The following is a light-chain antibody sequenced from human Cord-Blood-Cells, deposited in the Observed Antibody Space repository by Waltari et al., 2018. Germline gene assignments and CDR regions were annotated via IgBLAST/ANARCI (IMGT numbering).Light chain of an antibody. CDR2: EGS. Sequence: QSALTQPASVSGSPGQSITISCTGTSSDVGSYNLVSWYQQHPGKAPKLMIYEGSKRPSGVSNLFSGSKSGNTASLTISGLQAEDEADYYCCSYAGSSTYVFETGTKVTVL. CDR1: SSDVGSYNL. CDR3: CSYAGSSTYV. V-gene: IGLV2-23*01. J-gene: IGLJ1*01.